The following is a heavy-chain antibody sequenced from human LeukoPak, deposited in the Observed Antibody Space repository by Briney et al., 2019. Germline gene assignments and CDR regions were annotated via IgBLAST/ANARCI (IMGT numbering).Heavy chain of an antibody. CDR1: GGSISSSNW. J-gene: IGHJ4*02. CDR3: ANSGYASAFDY. D-gene: IGHD5-12*01. V-gene: IGHV4-4*02. CDR2: IYHSGST. Sequence: SETLSLTCAVSGGSISSSNWWSWVRQPPGKGLEWIGEIYHSGSTNYNPSLKSRVTMSVDKSKNQFSLELSSVTAADTAVYYCANSGYASAFDYWGQGTLVTVSS.